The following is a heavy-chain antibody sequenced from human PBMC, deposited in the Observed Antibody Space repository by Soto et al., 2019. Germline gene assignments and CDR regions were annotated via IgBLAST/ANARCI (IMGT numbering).Heavy chain of an antibody. J-gene: IGHJ6*02. CDR3: AKEGLRLYYYGMDV. CDR2: ISYDGSNK. V-gene: IGHV3-30*18. Sequence: GGSLRLSCAASGFTFSSYGMHWVRQAPGKGLEWLAVISYDGSNKYYADSVKGRFTISRDNSKNTLYLQMNSLRAEDTAVYYCAKEGLRLYYYGMDVWGQGTTVTVSS. D-gene: IGHD4-17*01. CDR1: GFTFSSYG.